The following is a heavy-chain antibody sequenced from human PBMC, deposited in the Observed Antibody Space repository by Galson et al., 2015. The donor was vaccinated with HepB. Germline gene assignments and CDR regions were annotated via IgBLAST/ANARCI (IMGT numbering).Heavy chain of an antibody. CDR3: ARVAGVVVALYYFDY. J-gene: IGHJ4*02. CDR2: ISSSGSTI. CDR1: GFTFSDYY. D-gene: IGHD2-2*01. V-gene: IGHV3-11*01. Sequence: SLRLSCAASGFTFSDYYMSWIRQAPGKGLEWVSYISSSGSTIYYADSVKGRFTISRDNAKNSLYLQMNSLRAEDTAVYYCARVAGVVVALYYFDYWGQGTLFTVSS.